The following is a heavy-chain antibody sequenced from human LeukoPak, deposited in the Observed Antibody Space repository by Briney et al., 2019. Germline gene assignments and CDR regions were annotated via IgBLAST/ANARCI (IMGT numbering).Heavy chain of an antibody. CDR2: IKQDGSEK. D-gene: IGHD6-13*01. CDR3: ARDPSLRIAAAPDY. V-gene: IGHV3-7*01. CDR1: GFTFSSYS. Sequence: PGGSLRLSCAASGFTFSSYSMNWVRQAPGKGLEWVANIKQDGSEKYYVDSVKGRFTISRDNAKNSLYLQMNSLRAEDTAVYYCARDPSLRIAAAPDYWGQGTLVTVSS. J-gene: IGHJ4*02.